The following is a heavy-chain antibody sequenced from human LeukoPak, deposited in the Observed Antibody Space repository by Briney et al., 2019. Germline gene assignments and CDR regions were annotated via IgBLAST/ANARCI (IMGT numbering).Heavy chain of an antibody. CDR3: ARDLMATDIVVVPAAMAPDYYYYMDV. Sequence: ASVKVSCKASGYTFTGYYMHWVRQAPGQRPEWMGWVNPNSGGTNYAQKFQGRVTMTRDTSISTAYMELSRLRSDDTAVYYCARDLMATDIVVVPAAMAPDYYYYMDVWGKGTTVTVSS. J-gene: IGHJ6*03. V-gene: IGHV1-2*02. CDR1: GYTFTGYY. CDR2: VNPNSGGT. D-gene: IGHD2-2*01.